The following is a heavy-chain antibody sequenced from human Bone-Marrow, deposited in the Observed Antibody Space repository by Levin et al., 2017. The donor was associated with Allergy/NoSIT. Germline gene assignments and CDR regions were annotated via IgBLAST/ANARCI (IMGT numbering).Heavy chain of an antibody. CDR3: ARHGACSGGSCYSEGYYYGMDV. V-gene: IGHV5-51*01. D-gene: IGHD2-15*01. Sequence: GGSLRLSCKGSGYSFTSYWIGWVRQMPGKGLEWMGIIYPGDSDTRYSPSFQGQVTISADKSISTAYLQWSSLKASDTAMYYCARHGACSGGSCYSEGYYYGMDVWGQGTTVTVSS. CDR1: GYSFTSYW. J-gene: IGHJ6*02. CDR2: IYPGDSDT.